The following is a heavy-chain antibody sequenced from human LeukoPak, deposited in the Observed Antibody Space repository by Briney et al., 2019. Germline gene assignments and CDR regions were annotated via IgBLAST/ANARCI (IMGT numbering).Heavy chain of an antibody. Sequence: GASVKVSCKASGYTFTGYYMHWVRQAPGQGLEWMGWINPNSGGTNYAQKFQGRVTMTRDTSIGTAYMEPSRLRSDDTAVYYCARFRYRTRTSMDVWGQGTTVTVSS. D-gene: IGHD1-1*01. CDR1: GYTFTGYY. V-gene: IGHV1-2*02. CDR2: INPNSGGT. J-gene: IGHJ6*02. CDR3: ARFRYRTRTSMDV.